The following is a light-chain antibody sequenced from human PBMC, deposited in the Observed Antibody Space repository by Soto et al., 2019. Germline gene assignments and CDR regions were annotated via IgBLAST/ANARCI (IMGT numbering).Light chain of an antibody. Sequence: DIQMTQSPSSLSASVGDRVTITCRASQTISNFLNWYQQKPGKAPKLVIYAASSLRSGVPSRFSGSGSGTDFTLTISSLQPDDFATYYCQQSYSSVTFGQGTRLEI. J-gene: IGKJ5*01. V-gene: IGKV1-39*01. CDR3: QQSYSSVT. CDR1: QTISNF. CDR2: AAS.